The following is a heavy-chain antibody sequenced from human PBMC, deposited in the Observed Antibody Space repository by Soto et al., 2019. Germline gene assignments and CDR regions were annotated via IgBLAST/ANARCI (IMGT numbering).Heavy chain of an antibody. CDR3: ARVSSGWYGENWFDP. D-gene: IGHD6-19*01. CDR2: IKQDGSEK. J-gene: IGHJ5*02. V-gene: IGHV3-7*05. CDR1: GFTFSSYW. Sequence: PGGSLRLSCAASGFTFSSYWMSWVRQAPGKGLEWVANIKQDGSEKYYVDSVKGRFTISRDNAKNSLYLQMNSLRAEDTAVYYCARVSSGWYGENWFDPWGQGTLVTVSS.